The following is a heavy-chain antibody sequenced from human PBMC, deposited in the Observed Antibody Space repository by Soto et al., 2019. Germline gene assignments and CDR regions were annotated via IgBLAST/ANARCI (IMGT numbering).Heavy chain of an antibody. Sequence: SETLSLTCTVSGGSISSYYWSWIRQPPGKGLEWIGYIYYSGSTNYNPSLKSRVTISVDTSKNQFSLKLSSVTAADTAAYYCARARSGWYLDYWGQGTLVTVSS. J-gene: IGHJ4*02. V-gene: IGHV4-59*01. CDR1: GGSISSYY. CDR2: IYYSGST. D-gene: IGHD6-19*01. CDR3: ARARSGWYLDY.